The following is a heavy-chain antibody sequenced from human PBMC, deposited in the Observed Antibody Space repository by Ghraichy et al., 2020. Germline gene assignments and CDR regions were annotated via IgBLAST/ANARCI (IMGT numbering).Heavy chain of an antibody. V-gene: IGHV4-59*01. Sequence: SETLSLTCTVSGGSIDSYFWSWIRQPPGKGLEWIAYISYRGNTNYNPSLQSRVTISVDTSKNQFSLKLTSVTAADTAVYYCARGGAGTPGYGLDVWGQGTTGTVSS. CDR3: ARGGAGTPGYGLDV. J-gene: IGHJ6*02. D-gene: IGHD6-13*01. CDR2: ISYRGNT. CDR1: GGSIDSYF.